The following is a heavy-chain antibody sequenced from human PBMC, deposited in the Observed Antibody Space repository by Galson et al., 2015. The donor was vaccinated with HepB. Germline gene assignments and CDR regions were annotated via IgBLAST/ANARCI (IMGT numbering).Heavy chain of an antibody. CDR1: GYNFSNYW. V-gene: IGHV5-10-1*01. D-gene: IGHD2-15*01. CDR2: IDPLDSYV. Sequence: QSGAEVKKPGESLRISCKGSGYNFSNYWISWVRQMPGKGLEWMGKIDPLDSYVKYSPSFQGHVTLSVDKFINTAYLQWSSLKASDTAIYYCVRLGGYCSGGSCYSAYWFGPWGQGTLVTVSS. J-gene: IGHJ5*02. CDR3: VRLGGYCSGGSCYSAYWFGP.